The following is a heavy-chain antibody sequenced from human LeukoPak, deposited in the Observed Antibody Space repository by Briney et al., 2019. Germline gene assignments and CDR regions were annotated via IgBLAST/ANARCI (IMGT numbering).Heavy chain of an antibody. D-gene: IGHD4-17*01. CDR3: AGGEVHYGDYPQSPDY. CDR1: GYTFTSYY. V-gene: IGHV1-46*01. J-gene: IGHJ4*02. Sequence: GASVKVSCKASGYTFTSYYMHWVRQAPGQGLEWMGIINPSGGSTSYAQKFQGRVTMTRDTSTSTVYMELSSLRSEDTAVYYCAGGEVHYGDYPQSPDYWGQGTLVTVSS. CDR2: INPSGGST.